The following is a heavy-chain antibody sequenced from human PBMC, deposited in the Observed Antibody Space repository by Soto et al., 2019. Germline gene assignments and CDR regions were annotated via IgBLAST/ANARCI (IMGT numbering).Heavy chain of an antibody. D-gene: IGHD5-12*01. CDR2: IKSKSDGETT. V-gene: IGHV3-15*01. CDR1: GFTFSNVW. J-gene: IGHJ4*02. CDR3: STELRSHY. Sequence: GGSLRLSCAASGFTFSNVWMIWVRQAPGKGLEWLGRIKSKSDGETTDYAAPVKGRFTISRDDSKNTLYLQMNCLKTEDTAVYYCSTELRSHYWGQGTLVTVSS.